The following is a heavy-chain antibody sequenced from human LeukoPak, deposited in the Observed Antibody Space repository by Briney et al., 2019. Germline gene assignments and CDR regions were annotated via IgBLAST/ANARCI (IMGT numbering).Heavy chain of an antibody. CDR1: GGTFSSHS. V-gene: IGHV1-69*04. CDR3: GRDREMATGGFDY. D-gene: IGHD5-24*01. J-gene: IGHJ4*02. CDR2: IIPILGVE. Sequence: SVKVSCKAPGGTFSSHSLNWVRQAPGQGLEWMGRIIPILGVENYAQNLQGRATITADKSTSTFYMELSSLRFEDTALYYCGRDREMATGGFDYWGQGTLVTVSS.